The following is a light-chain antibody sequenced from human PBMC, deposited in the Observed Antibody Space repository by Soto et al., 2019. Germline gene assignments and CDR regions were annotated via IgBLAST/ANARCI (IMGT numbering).Light chain of an antibody. CDR1: QSVSSN. J-gene: IGKJ1*01. CDR3: QQYNNWPRT. CDR2: GAS. Sequence: EIVMTQSPATLSVSPGERATLSCRASQSVSSNLAWYQQKPGQATRLLIYGASTRATGIPDRFSGSGSGTEFILTISSLQSEDFVVYYCQQYNNWPRTFGQGTKVEI. V-gene: IGKV3-15*01.